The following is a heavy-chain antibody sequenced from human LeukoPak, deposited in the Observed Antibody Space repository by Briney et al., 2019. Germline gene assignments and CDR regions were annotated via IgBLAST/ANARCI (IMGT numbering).Heavy chain of an antibody. CDR2: INSDGSST. Sequence: GGSLRLSCAASGFTFSSYWMHWVRQAPGKGLVWVSRINSDGSSTTYADSVKGRFTISRDNDKNTLYLQMNSLRAEETAVYYCARLLGYCSGGSCYGFDYWGQGTLVTVSS. CDR1: GFTFSSYW. V-gene: IGHV3-74*01. D-gene: IGHD2-15*01. J-gene: IGHJ4*02. CDR3: ARLLGYCSGGSCYGFDY.